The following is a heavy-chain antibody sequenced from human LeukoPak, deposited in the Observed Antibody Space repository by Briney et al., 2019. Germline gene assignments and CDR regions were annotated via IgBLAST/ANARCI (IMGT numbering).Heavy chain of an antibody. Sequence: SETLSLTCTVSGGSISSYYWSWIRQPPGKGLEWIGYIYYSGSTNYNPSLENRVTISVDTSKKQFSLKLSSVTAADTAVYYCARHKETCSGDYCYLDYFDYWGQGTLVTVSS. CDR1: GGSISSYY. CDR2: IYYSGST. CDR3: ARHKETCSGDYCYLDYFDY. J-gene: IGHJ4*02. V-gene: IGHV4-59*08. D-gene: IGHD2-15*01.